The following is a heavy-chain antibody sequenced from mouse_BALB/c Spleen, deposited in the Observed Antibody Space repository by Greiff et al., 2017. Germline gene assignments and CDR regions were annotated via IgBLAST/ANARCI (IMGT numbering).Heavy chain of an antibody. CDR2: ISYSGST. J-gene: IGHJ1*01. Sequence: EVQLQQSGPSLVKPSQTLSLTCSVTGDSITSGYWNWIRKFPGNKLEYMGYISYSGSTYYNPSLKSRISITRDTSKNQYYLQLNSVTTEDTATYYCASYGSSYVEWYFDVWGAGTTVTVSS. CDR3: ASYGSSYVEWYFDV. V-gene: IGHV3-8*02. D-gene: IGHD1-1*01. CDR1: GDSITSGY.